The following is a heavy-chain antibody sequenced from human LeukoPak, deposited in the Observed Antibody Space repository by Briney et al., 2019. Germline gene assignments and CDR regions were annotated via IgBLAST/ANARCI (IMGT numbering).Heavy chain of an antibody. Sequence: ASVKVSCKASGYTFTSYYMHWVRQAPGQGLEWMGIIKPSGGSTSYAQKFQGRVTMTRDMSTSTVYMELSSLRSDDTAVFYCATMVRGVIVPYFDDWGQGTLVTVSS. D-gene: IGHD3-10*01. V-gene: IGHV1-46*01. CDR1: GYTFTSYY. CDR3: ATMVRGVIVPYFDD. J-gene: IGHJ4*02. CDR2: IKPSGGST.